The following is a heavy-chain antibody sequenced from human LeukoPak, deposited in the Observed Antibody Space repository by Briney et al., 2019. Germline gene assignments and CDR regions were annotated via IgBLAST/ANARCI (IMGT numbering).Heavy chain of an antibody. CDR2: INPRGSI. J-gene: IGHJ5*02. V-gene: IGHV4-34*01. D-gene: IGHD2-15*01. CDR1: GGSLSDHY. CDR3: AREPGYCSGGSCYGGWFDP. Sequence: SETLSLTCAVYGGSLSDHYWSWFRQPPGKGLEWIGEINPRGSIIYNPSLKSRVTISVDTSKNQFSLNLSSVTAADTAVYYCAREPGYCSGGSCYGGWFDPWGQGTLVTVSS.